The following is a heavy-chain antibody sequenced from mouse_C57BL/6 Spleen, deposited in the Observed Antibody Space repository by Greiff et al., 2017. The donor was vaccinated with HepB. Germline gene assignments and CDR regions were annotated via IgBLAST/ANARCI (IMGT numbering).Heavy chain of an antibody. CDR2: INYDGSIT. V-gene: IGHV5-16*01. Sequence: VQLVESEGGLVQPGRSMKLSCTASGFTFSDYYMAWVRQVPEKGLEWVANINYDGSITYYLDSLKSRFIISRDNAKNILYLQMSRLKSEDTATYYCARGDYGSSSGYFDVWGTGTTVTVSS. D-gene: IGHD1-1*01. CDR3: ARGDYGSSSGYFDV. CDR1: GFTFSDYY. J-gene: IGHJ1*03.